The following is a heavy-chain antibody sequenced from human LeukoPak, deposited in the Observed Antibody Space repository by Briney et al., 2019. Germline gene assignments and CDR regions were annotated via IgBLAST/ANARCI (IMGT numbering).Heavy chain of an antibody. V-gene: IGHV3-23*01. CDR1: GFTFSSYA. J-gene: IGHJ3*02. CDR2: ISGSGGST. CDR3: AKDRKGEDLLDAFDI. Sequence: GGSLRLSCAASGFTFSSYAMSWVRQAPGKGLEWVSAISGSGGSTYYADSAKGRFTISRDNSKNTLYLQMNSLRAEDTAVYYCAKDRKGEDLLDAFDIWGQGTMVTVSS. D-gene: IGHD3-16*01.